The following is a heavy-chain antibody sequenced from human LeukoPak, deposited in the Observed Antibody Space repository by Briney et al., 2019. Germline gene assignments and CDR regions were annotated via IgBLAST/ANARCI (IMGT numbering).Heavy chain of an antibody. J-gene: IGHJ4*02. CDR3: VRSFRIPYCSDNSCYPTDFDF. Sequence: PRGSLRLSSATSGFSVSSYWLHWVRQSPAKGLVWVSRVNGNGRSTSYADSVKGRFTISRDNAKNTLYLHMIILRVEDSAVYYCVRSFRIPYCSDNSCYPTDFDFWGQGTLVTVSS. CDR2: VNGNGRST. CDR1: GFSVSSYW. D-gene: IGHD2-15*01. V-gene: IGHV3-74*01.